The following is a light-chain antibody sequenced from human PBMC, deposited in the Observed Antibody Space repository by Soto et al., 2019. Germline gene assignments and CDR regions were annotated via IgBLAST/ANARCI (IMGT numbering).Light chain of an antibody. CDR1: SSDVGDYNY. Sequence: QSALTQPPSASGSPGQSVTISCTGTSSDVGDYNYVSWYQQHPGKAPKLMIYDVSERPSGVPDRFSASKSGNTASLTVSGLQAEDEADYYCSSSAGSNNLVFGTGTKRTVL. CDR2: DVS. V-gene: IGLV2-8*01. CDR3: SSSAGSNNLV. J-gene: IGLJ1*01.